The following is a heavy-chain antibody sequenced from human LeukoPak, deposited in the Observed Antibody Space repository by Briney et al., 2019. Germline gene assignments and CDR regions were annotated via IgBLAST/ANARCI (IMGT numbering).Heavy chain of an antibody. CDR3: ATINWGPYYYYYMDV. CDR1: GGTFSSYA. D-gene: IGHD7-27*01. CDR2: IIPIFGTA. V-gene: IGHV1-69*13. J-gene: IGHJ6*03. Sequence: ASVKVSCKASGGTFSSYAISWVRQAPGQGLEWMGGIIPIFGTANYAQKFQGRVTITADESTSTAYMELSSLRSEDTAGYYCATINWGPYYYYYMDVWGKGTTVTVSS.